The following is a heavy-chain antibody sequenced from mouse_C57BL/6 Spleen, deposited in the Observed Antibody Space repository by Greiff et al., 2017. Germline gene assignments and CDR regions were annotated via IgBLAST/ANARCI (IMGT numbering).Heavy chain of an antibody. CDR3: TTTTYYREDYYAMDY. CDR2: IDPENGDT. Sequence: VQLQQSGAELVRPGASVKLSCTASGFNIKDDYMHWVKQRPEQGLEWIGWIDPENGDTEYASKFQGKATITADTSSNTAYLQLSSLTSEDTDVYDCTTTTYYREDYYAMDYWGQGTSVTVSS. CDR1: GFNIKDDY. J-gene: IGHJ4*01. D-gene: IGHD2-12*01. V-gene: IGHV14-4*01.